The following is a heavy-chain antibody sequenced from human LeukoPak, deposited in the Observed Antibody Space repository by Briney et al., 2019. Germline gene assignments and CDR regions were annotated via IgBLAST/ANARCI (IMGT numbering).Heavy chain of an antibody. CDR1: GFTFSSYG. CDR3: ARDGGYYDSSGYYLFDY. D-gene: IGHD3-22*01. CDR2: MTYDGSKR. J-gene: IGHJ4*02. V-gene: IGHV3-30*03. Sequence: GGSLRLSCVVSGFTFSSYGMHWVRQAPGKGLEWVAFMTYDGSKRPYADSVKGRFTISRDNAKNSLYLQMNSLRAEDTAVYYCARDGGYYDSSGYYLFDYWGQGTLVTVSS.